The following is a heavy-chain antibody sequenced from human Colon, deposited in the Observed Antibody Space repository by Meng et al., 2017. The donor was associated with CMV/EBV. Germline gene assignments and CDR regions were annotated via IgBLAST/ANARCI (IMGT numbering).Heavy chain of an antibody. CDR2: IYSNGRI. D-gene: IGHD3-10*01. V-gene: IGHV4-4*07. CDR3: GRASARGVPIDV. Sequence: VKVKESGPGLVEPSETRSLTCTVSGGSIRCHYWSLIRRPAGEGLQWLGRIYSNGRIDENYSLRSRVTISVDTSKNQLSLRLTSVTAADTAVYYCGRASARGVPIDVWGRGTLVTVSS. J-gene: IGHJ1*01. CDR1: GGSIRCHY.